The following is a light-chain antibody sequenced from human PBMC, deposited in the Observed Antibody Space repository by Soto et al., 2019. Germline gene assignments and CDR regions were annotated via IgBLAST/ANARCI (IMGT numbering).Light chain of an antibody. J-gene: IGKJ1*01. CDR2: SAS. Sequence: EIVLTQSPGTLSLSPGERGTLSCRASQNLGTLYLAWFQQKSGQAPRLLIYSASRRATGIPDRFTGSGSGTDFTLTINRVEPGDFAVYFCQQYAGSPRTFGQGTKV. CDR3: QQYAGSPRT. CDR1: QNLGTLY. V-gene: IGKV3-20*01.